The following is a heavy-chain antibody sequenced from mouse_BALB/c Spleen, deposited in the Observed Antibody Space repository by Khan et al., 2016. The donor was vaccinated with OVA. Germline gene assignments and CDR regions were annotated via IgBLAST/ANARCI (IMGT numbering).Heavy chain of an antibody. Sequence: VQLQQSGAELVRPGTSVKISCKASGYTFTNYWLGWVKQRPGHGLEWIGDIYPGVGYINYNEKFKGRATLTAGQSSSTASIQISGLTSEDSAVEFCTRWSTWFFDVWGAGTTVTVSS. CDR2: IYPGVGYI. J-gene: IGHJ1*01. CDR3: TRWSTWFFDV. D-gene: IGHD2-1*01. V-gene: IGHV1-63*01. CDR1: GYTFTNYW.